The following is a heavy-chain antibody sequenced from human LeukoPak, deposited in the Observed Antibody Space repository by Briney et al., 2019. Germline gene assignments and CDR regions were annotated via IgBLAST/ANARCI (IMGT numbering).Heavy chain of an antibody. D-gene: IGHD6-19*01. V-gene: IGHV1-2*02. CDR1: GYTFTGYY. Sequence: ASVKVSCKASGYTFTGYYMHWVRQAPGQGLEWMGWINPNSGGTNYAQKFQGGVTMTRDTSISTAYMELSRLRSDDTAVYYCARQSSGWYGGAFDYWGQGTLVTVSS. CDR2: INPNSGGT. J-gene: IGHJ4*02. CDR3: ARQSSGWYGGAFDY.